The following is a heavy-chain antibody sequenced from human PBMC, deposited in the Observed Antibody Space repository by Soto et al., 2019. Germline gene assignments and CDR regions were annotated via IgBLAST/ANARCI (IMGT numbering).Heavy chain of an antibody. CDR3: SRVDPGETSXFDH. CDR1: GYIFTSYY. J-gene: IGHJ4*02. D-gene: IGHD3-10*01. V-gene: IGHV1-46*03. Sequence: ASVKVSCKASGYIFTSYYIHWVRQAPGQGLEWMGWINPFDGSRMFAQSFQGRVTMTRDTSTSTVYMEVSSLRSEDTAVYYCSRVDPGETSXFDHWGQRTLVTVSS. CDR2: INPFDGSR.